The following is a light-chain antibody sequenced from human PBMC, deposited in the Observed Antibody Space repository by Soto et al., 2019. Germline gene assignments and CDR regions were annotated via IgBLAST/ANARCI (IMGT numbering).Light chain of an antibody. Sequence: QSALTQPPSVSGSPGQSITISCTGTFSDVGSYNLVSWYQQHPGKAPKLMIYEDTKRPSGVSNRFSGSKSGYTASLTISGLQAEDEADYYCCSYAGSSTVVFGGGTKLTVL. CDR2: EDT. CDR3: CSYAGSSTVV. V-gene: IGLV2-23*01. CDR1: FSDVGSYNL. J-gene: IGLJ2*01.